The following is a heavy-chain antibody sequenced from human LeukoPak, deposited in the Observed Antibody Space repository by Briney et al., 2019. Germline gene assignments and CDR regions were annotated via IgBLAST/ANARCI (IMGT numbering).Heavy chain of an antibody. CDR1: GFSFTDAR. J-gene: IGHJ4*02. Sequence: GGSLRLSCAASGFSFTDARMNWVRQAPGKGLEWVGRIKSKTDGGTTDYAAPVKGRFTISRDDSKNTLYLQMNSLKTEDTAVYYCTNRRVGVPRWGQGTLVTVSS. CDR2: IKSKTDGGTT. D-gene: IGHD5-24*01. CDR3: TNRRVGVPR. V-gene: IGHV3-15*01.